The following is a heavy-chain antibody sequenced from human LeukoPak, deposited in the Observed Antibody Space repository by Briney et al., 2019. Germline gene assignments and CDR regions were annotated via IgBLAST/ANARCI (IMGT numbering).Heavy chain of an antibody. CDR3: ARAQNYGGSSSFDS. CDR1: GGSISSGSYY. CDR2: IYTSGST. D-gene: IGHD4-23*01. J-gene: IGHJ4*02. V-gene: IGHV4-61*02. Sequence: SETLSLTCTVSGGSISSGSYYWSWIRQPAGKGLEWIGRIYTSGSTNYNPSLKSRVTISVDTPKNQSSLKLSSVTAADTAVYYCARAQNYGGSSSFDSWGQGTLVTVSS.